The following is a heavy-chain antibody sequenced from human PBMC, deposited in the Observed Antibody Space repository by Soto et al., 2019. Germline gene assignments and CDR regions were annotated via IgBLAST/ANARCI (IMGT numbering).Heavy chain of an antibody. D-gene: IGHD3-10*01. J-gene: IGHJ4*02. V-gene: IGHV3-30*03. CDR2: ISYDGSNK. CDR3: AADLGFGEFPGESY. Sequence: PGGSLRLSCAASGFTFSSYGMHWVRQAQGKGLEWVAVISYDGSNKYYADSVKGRFTISRDNSKNTLYLQMNSLRAEDTAVYYCAADLGFGEFPGESYWGQGTLVTVSS. CDR1: GFTFSSYG.